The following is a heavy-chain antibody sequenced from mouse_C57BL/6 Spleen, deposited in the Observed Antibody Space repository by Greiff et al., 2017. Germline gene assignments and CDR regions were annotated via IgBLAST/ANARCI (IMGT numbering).Heavy chain of an antibody. V-gene: IGHV1-15*01. CDR1: GYTFTDYD. CDR3: TRLDDGYSAWFAY. Sequence: VQLQQSGAELVRPGASVTLSCKASGYTFTDYDMHWVKQTPVHGLEWIGAIDPETGGTAYNQKFKGKAILTADKSSSTAYMELRSLTSEDSAVYYGTRLDDGYSAWFAYWGQGTLVTVSA. J-gene: IGHJ3*01. CDR2: IDPETGGT. D-gene: IGHD2-3*01.